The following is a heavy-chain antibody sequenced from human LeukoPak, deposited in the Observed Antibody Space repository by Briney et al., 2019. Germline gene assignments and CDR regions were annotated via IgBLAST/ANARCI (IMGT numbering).Heavy chain of an antibody. D-gene: IGHD5-12*01. V-gene: IGHV3-49*05. CDR3: SRAAGYDFILEY. J-gene: IGHJ4*02. CDR2: IRSEAYDTTP. Sequence: NPGGSLRLSCTASGFTFGDYGMSWFRQAPGKGLEWVGFIRSEAYDTTPQYGASVKGRFTISKGDSRRIAFLQMSGLKTEDTAVYYCSRAAGYDFILEYWGQGTLVTVSS. CDR1: GFTFGDYG.